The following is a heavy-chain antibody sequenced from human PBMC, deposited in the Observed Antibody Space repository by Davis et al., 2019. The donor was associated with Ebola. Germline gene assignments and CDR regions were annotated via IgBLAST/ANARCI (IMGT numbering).Heavy chain of an antibody. CDR3: AREKGPYSSSWYPVYYGMDV. CDR2: INAGNGNT. J-gene: IGHJ6*02. D-gene: IGHD6-13*01. CDR1: GCTFTSYA. V-gene: IGHV1-3*01. Sequence: ASVKVSCKASGCTFTSYAMHWVRQAPGQRLEWMGWINAGNGNTKYSQKFQGRVTITRDTSASTAYMELSSLRSEDTAVYYCAREKGPYSSSWYPVYYGMDVWGQGTTVTVSS.